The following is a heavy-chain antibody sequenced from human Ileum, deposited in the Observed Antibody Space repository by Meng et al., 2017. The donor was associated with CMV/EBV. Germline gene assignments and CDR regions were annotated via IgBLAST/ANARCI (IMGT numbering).Heavy chain of an antibody. CDR1: EFTFSSYV. CDR3: AKGRGLYCSSTTCYLDDAIDI. J-gene: IGHJ3*02. CDR2: IRNDGSNK. Sequence: GESLKISCAAAEFTFSSYVMHWVRQAPGKGLEWVAFIRNDGSNKYYADYVKGRFTISRDNSKNTLYLQMNSLRAEETAVYYCAKGRGLYCSSTTCYLDDAIDIWGQGTMVTVSS. D-gene: IGHD2-2*01. V-gene: IGHV3-30*02.